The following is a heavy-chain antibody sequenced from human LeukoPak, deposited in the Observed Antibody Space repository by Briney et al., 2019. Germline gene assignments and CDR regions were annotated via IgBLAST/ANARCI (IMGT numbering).Heavy chain of an antibody. CDR3: AITEKIDY. CDR2: IFSGGST. J-gene: IGHJ4*02. V-gene: IGHV3-53*01. CDR1: GLPAISNY. Sequence: GGSLGLSCAASGLPAISNYLGWARRAPGKGLEWVSVIFSGGSTYYADSVKGRFTISRDNSKNTLYLQMNSLRAEDTAVYYCAITEKIDYWGQGTLVTVSS.